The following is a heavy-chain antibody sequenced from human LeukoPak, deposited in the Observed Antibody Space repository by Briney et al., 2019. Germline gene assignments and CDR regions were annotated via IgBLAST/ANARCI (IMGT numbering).Heavy chain of an antibody. CDR1: GFTFSSYG. J-gene: IGHJ4*02. V-gene: IGHV3-33*01. Sequence: PGGSLRLSRAASGFTFSSYGMHWVRHAPGKGLEEVVVVWSDGSSEHYADSVRGRFTLSRDNAKNTLYLQMNSLRAEDTAVYYCARDRTGDHYFDYWGQGILVTVSS. CDR3: ARDRTGDHYFDY. D-gene: IGHD7-27*01. CDR2: VWSDGSSE.